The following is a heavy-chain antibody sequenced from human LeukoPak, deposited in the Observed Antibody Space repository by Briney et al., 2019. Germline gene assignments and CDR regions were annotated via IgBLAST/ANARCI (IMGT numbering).Heavy chain of an antibody. Sequence: GGSLRLSCAASEFTFSSYAMSWVRQAPGKGLEWVSANSSGGGRTYYADSVKGRFTISRDNSKNTLFLQMNSLRAEDTAVFYRAKVGYSGSYYSYFDFWGQRTLVTVSS. J-gene: IGHJ4*02. CDR3: AKVGYSGSYYSYFDF. CDR2: NSSGGGRT. CDR1: EFTFSSYA. V-gene: IGHV3-23*01. D-gene: IGHD1-26*01.